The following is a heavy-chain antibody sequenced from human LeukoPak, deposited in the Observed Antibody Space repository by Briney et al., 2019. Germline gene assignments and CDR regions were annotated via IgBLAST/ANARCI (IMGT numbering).Heavy chain of an antibody. CDR1: GYTFNSYG. J-gene: IGHJ4*02. CDR2: ISAYNGNT. CDR3: ARVGDYYDIDY. V-gene: IGHV1-18*01. Sequence: ASVKVSYKASGYTFNSYGISWVRQAPGQGLEWMGWISAYNGNTNYAQKLQGRVTMTTDTSTSTAYMELTSLSSEDTAVYYCARVGDYYDIDYWGQGTLVTVSS. D-gene: IGHD3-22*01.